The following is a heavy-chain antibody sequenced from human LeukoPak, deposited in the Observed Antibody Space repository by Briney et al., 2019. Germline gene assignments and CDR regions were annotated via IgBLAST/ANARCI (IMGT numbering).Heavy chain of an antibody. D-gene: IGHD5-12*01. J-gene: IGHJ4*01. CDR3: AREGYTGYEIDY. V-gene: IGHV3-21*01. Sequence: GRSLRLSCAASGFTFSSYSMSWVRQAPGGGVEWVSPISSSSNYIYYADSVKVPFTISRDNAKNTLYMLMNKLRAEDTAVYYCAREGYTGYEIDYWGQGTLVTVSS. CDR1: GFTFSSYS. CDR2: ISSSSNYI.